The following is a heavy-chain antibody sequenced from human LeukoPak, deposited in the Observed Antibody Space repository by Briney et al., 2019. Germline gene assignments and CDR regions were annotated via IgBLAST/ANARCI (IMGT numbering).Heavy chain of an antibody. D-gene: IGHD1-26*01. V-gene: IGHV3-23*01. Sequence: PGASLRLSCAASGFAFSNYHMSWVRQAPGKGLEWVSSISGSGQTTYYADSVKGRFTISRDNSKNTLCLQMNSLRAEDTAIYYCAKDPALVGATHPYYFDYWGQGTLVTVSS. J-gene: IGHJ4*02. CDR3: AKDPALVGATHPYYFDY. CDR1: GFAFSNYH. CDR2: ISGSGQTT.